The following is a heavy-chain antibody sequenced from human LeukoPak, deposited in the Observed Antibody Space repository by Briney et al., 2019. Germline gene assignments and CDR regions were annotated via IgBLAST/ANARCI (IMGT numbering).Heavy chain of an antibody. D-gene: IGHD4-17*01. Sequence: PSETPSLTCTVSGGSINNYYWSWIRQPPGKGLEWIGYIYYRGSTNYNPSLKSRVTFSVDTSKNQFSLKLNSVTVADTAVYYCARGGDYGDLRYFDYWGQGTLVTVSS. V-gene: IGHV4-59*01. J-gene: IGHJ4*02. CDR3: ARGGDYGDLRYFDY. CDR2: IYYRGST. CDR1: GGSINNYY.